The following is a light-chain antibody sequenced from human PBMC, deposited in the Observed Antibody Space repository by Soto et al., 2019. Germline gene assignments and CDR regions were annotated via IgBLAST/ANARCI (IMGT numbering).Light chain of an antibody. CDR2: SAS. J-gene: IGKJ1*01. CDR3: QQYNNWPWT. V-gene: IGKV3-15*01. CDR1: QSISET. Sequence: EIVMTQSPATLSVSPGGRATLSCRASQSISETLAWYQQKPGQAPRLLIYSASRRATGFPGRFSGSGSGTDFTLTISSLQSEDLAVYYCQQYNNWPWTFGQGTKVEIK.